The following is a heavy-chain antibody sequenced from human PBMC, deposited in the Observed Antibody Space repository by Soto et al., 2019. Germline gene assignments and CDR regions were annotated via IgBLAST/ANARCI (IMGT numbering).Heavy chain of an antibody. Sequence: ASVKVSCKASGYTFTGYYMHWVRQAPGQGLEWVGWINPNSGGTNYAQKFQGWVTMTRDTSISTAYMELSRLRSDDTAVYYCARVTYSSGWYYIDYWGQGTLVTVSS. CDR1: GYTFTGYY. CDR3: ARVTYSSGWYYIDY. J-gene: IGHJ4*02. V-gene: IGHV1-2*04. D-gene: IGHD6-19*01. CDR2: INPNSGGT.